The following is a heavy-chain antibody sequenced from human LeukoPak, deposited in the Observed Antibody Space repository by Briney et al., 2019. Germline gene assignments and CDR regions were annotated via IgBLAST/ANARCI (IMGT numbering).Heavy chain of an antibody. Sequence: GGSLRLSCAVSGITLSNYGMSWVRQAPGKGLEWVAGISDSGGRTNYADSVKGRFTISRDNPKNTLYLQINSLRAEDTAVYFCAKRGVVIRVILVGFHREAYYFDSWGQGALVTVSS. J-gene: IGHJ4*02. D-gene: IGHD3-22*01. CDR1: GITLSNYG. CDR3: AKRGVVIRVILVGFHREAYYFDS. CDR2: ISDSGGRT. V-gene: IGHV3-23*01.